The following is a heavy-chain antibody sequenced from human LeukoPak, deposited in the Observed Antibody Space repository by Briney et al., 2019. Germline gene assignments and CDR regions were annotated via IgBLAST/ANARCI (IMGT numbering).Heavy chain of an antibody. D-gene: IGHD1-1*01. J-gene: IGHJ4*02. CDR1: GGSISSYY. CDR2: IYYSGST. V-gene: IGHV4-59*01. Sequence: SETLSLTCTVSGGSISSYYWSWIRQPPGKGLEWIGYIYYSGSTNYNPSLKSRVTISVDTSKNQFSLKLSSVTAADTAVYYCARDSERGYDGFGYWGQGTLVTVSS. CDR3: ARDSERGYDGFGY.